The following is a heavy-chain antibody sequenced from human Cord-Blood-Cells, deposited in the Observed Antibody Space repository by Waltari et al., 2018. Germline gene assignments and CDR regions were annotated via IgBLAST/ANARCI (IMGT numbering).Heavy chain of an antibody. CDR3: ARTGGNWNYYFDY. V-gene: IGHV2-70*04. CDR1: XXXPXTSGXR. D-gene: IGHD1-7*01. J-gene: IGHJ4*02. CDR2: IHWDDDK. Sequence: QVTLKESGPALVKPTQTLTLTCTXSXXXPXTSGXRVSWLRQPPGKALEWLARIHWDDDKFYSTSLKTRLTISKDTSKNQVVLTMTNMDPVDTATYYCARTGGNWNYYFDYWGQGTLVTVSS.